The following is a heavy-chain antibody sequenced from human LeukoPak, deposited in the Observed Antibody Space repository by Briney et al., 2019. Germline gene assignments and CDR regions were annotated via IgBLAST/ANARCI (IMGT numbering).Heavy chain of an antibody. V-gene: IGHV1-3*01. CDR2: INAGNGNT. CDR3: ARMEVAEVAHFDY. CDR1: GYTFTSYA. J-gene: IGHJ4*02. D-gene: IGHD5-12*01. Sequence: VASVKVSCKASGYTFTSYAMHWVRQAPGQRLEWMGWINAGNGNTKYSQKFQGRVTITRDTSASTAYMELSSLRSEDTAVYYYARMEVAEVAHFDYWGQGTLVTVSS.